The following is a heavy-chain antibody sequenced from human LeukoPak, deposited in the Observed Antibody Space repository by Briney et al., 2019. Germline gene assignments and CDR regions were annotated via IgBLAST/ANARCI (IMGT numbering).Heavy chain of an antibody. Sequence: ASVKVSCKASGYAFTGYYMHWVRQAPGQGLEWMGWINPNTGGTNYAQKFQGRVTMTRDTSISTAYMELSRLRSDDTAVYYCARDCEHLASGWPGCFDYWGQGTLVTVSS. CDR3: ARDCEHLASGWPGCFDY. CDR2: INPNTGGT. V-gene: IGHV1-2*02. J-gene: IGHJ4*02. D-gene: IGHD6-19*01. CDR1: GYAFTGYY.